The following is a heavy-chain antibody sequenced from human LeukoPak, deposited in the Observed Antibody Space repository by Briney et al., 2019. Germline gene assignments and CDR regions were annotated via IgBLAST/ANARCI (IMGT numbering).Heavy chain of an antibody. CDR1: GFTFSSYG. CDR3: AKATGNLGN. V-gene: IGHV3-23*01. D-gene: IGHD1-1*01. J-gene: IGHJ4*02. Sequence: GGTLRLSCAASGFTFSSYGMSWVRQAPGKGLEWVSTISNSDGKTCYADSVKGRFTISRDNSKNTLYVQMNSLTAEDTAIYYCAKATGNLGNWGQGTLVTVSS. CDR2: ISNSDGKT.